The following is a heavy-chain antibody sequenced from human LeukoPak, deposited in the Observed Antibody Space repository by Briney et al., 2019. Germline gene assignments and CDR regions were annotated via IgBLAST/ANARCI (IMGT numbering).Heavy chain of an antibody. D-gene: IGHD3-22*01. CDR3: ARVPYYYDSSGYYWGAFDI. J-gene: IGHJ3*02. CDR2: IYYSGST. Sequence: PSETLSLTCTVSGGSISRYYWSWIRQPPGKGLEWIGYIYYSGSTNYNPSLKSRVTISVDTSKNQFSLKLSSVTAADTAVYYCARVPYYYDSSGYYWGAFDIWGQGTMVTVSS. V-gene: IGHV4-59*01. CDR1: GGSISRYY.